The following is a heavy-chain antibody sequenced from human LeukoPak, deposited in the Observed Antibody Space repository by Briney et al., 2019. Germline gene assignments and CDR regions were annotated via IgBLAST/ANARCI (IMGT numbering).Heavy chain of an antibody. Sequence: PTGGSLRLSCAASGFTFRSYAMSWVRQAPGKGLEWVSGISGSGTSTYYADSVKGRFIISRDNSKNTLYLQMNSLRADDTAVYYCAKDRTFTGARGDYWGQGTLVTVSS. D-gene: IGHD7-27*01. CDR3: AKDRTFTGARGDY. CDR1: GFTFRSYA. CDR2: ISGSGTST. V-gene: IGHV3-23*01. J-gene: IGHJ4*02.